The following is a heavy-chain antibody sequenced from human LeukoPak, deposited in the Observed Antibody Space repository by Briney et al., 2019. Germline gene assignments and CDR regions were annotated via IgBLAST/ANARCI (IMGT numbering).Heavy chain of an antibody. CDR3: AGYVRRDILP. CDR1: GLTFSDYY. D-gene: IGHD3-9*01. J-gene: IGHJ4*02. Sequence: GGSLRLSCAASGLTFSDYYMSWIRQAPGKGLEWVSYISSSSSYTNYADSVKGRFTISRDNAKNSLYLQMNSLRAEDTAVYYCAGYVRRDILPWGQGTLATVSS. V-gene: IGHV3-11*06. CDR2: ISSSSSYT.